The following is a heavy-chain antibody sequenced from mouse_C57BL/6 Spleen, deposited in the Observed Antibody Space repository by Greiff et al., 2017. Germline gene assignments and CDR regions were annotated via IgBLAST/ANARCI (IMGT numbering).Heavy chain of an antibody. D-gene: IGHD1-1*01. V-gene: IGHV1-81*01. CDR1: GYTFTSYG. CDR3: ARSYTVVASPGYFDV. Sequence: QVQLQQSGAELARPGASVKLSCKASGYTFTSYGISWVKQRTGQGLEWIGEIYPRSGNTYYNEKFKGKATLTADKSSSTAYMELRSLTSEDSAVYFGARSYTVVASPGYFDVWGTGTTVTVSS. CDR2: IYPRSGNT. J-gene: IGHJ1*03.